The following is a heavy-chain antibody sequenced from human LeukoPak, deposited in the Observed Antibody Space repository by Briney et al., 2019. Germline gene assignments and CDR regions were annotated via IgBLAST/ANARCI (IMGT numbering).Heavy chain of an antibody. Sequence: ASVKVSCKASGYTFTSYGISWVRQAPGQGLEWMGWISPYNGNTNYAQKLQGRVTMTTDTSTSTAYMELRSLRSDDTAVYYCASPRGVAGPLDYWGQGTLVTVSS. D-gene: IGHD6-19*01. CDR1: GYTFTSYG. V-gene: IGHV1-18*01. CDR3: ASPRGVAGPLDY. J-gene: IGHJ4*02. CDR2: ISPYNGNT.